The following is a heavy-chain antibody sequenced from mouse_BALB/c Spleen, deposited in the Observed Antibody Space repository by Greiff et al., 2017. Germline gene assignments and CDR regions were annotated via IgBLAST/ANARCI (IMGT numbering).Heavy chain of an antibody. Sequence: QVQLQQSGAELAKPGASVKMSCKASGYTFTSYWMHWVKQRPGQGLEWIGYINPSTGYTEYNQKFKDKATLTADKSSSTAYMQLSSLTSEDSAVYYCAREGYDYAWFAYWGQGTLVTVSA. CDR2: INPSTGYT. D-gene: IGHD2-4*01. V-gene: IGHV1-7*01. J-gene: IGHJ3*01. CDR1: GYTFTSYW. CDR3: AREGYDYAWFAY.